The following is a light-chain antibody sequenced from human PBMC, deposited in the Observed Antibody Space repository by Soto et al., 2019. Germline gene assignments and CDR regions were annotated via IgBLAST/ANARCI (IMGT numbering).Light chain of an antibody. CDR1: RSDVGAYNY. CDR2: EVT. CDR3: SSFTSRFTFV. J-gene: IGLJ1*01. Sequence: QSVLAHPAAVSGAPGQAIAISCTGTRSDVGAYNYVSWYQQHPGKAPKLMISEVTNRPSGVSDRFSGSKSGNTASLTISGLQAEDEADYYCSSFTSRFTFVFGTGTKATVL. V-gene: IGLV2-14*01.